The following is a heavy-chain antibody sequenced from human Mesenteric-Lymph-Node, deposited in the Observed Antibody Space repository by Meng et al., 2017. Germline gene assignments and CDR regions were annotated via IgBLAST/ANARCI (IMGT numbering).Heavy chain of an antibody. J-gene: IGHJ4*02. D-gene: IGHD6-13*01. CDR2: ISGSGGST. V-gene: IGHV3-23*01. CDR3: ATTAAGRE. CDR1: GFTFSSYA. Sequence: VRWWWFARGWIQRGGSLSLYCAVSGFTFSSYAMRWVRQAPGKGLEWVSAISGSGGSTYYADSVKGRFTISRDNSKNTLYLQMNSLRAEDTAVYYCATTAAGREWGQGTLVTVSS.